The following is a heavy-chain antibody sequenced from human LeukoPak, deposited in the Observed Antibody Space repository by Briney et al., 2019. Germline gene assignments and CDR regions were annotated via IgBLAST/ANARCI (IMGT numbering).Heavy chain of an antibody. CDR3: ARDGNFYFDL. D-gene: IGHD1-7*01. CDR2: INGGGDNT. CDR1: GFTFSSYA. Sequence: PGGSLRLSCAVSGFTFSSYAMSWVRQAPGKGLEWVSTINGGGDNTYYADSVKGRFTISRDNAKNSLYLQMNSLRAEDTAVYYYARDGNFYFDLWGRGTLVTVSS. J-gene: IGHJ2*01. V-gene: IGHV3-23*01.